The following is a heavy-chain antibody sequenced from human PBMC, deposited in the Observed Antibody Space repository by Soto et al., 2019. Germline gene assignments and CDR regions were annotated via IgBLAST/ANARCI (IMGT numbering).Heavy chain of an antibody. CDR3: ARDQNPIWFGEFYYYYGMDV. V-gene: IGHV3-33*01. CDR1: GFTFSSYG. J-gene: IGHJ6*02. Sequence: PGGSLRLSCAASGFTFSSYGMHWVRQAPGKGLEWVAVIWYDGSNKYYADSVKGRFTISRDNSKNTLYLQTNSLRAEDTAVYYCARDQNPIWFGEFYYYYGMDVWRQGTTVTVSS. D-gene: IGHD3-10*01. CDR2: IWYDGSNK.